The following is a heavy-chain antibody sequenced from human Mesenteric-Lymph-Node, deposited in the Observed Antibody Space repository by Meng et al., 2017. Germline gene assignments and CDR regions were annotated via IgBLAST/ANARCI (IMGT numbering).Heavy chain of an antibody. CDR1: GFTFSSYN. CDR3: ARDLEAADHDY. D-gene: IGHD2-15*01. Sequence: GESLKISCAASGFTFSSYNMNWVRQAPGKGLEWVSSISSSSSYIYYADAVKGRFTISRDNAKNSLYLQMNSLRAEDTAVYYCARDLEAADHDYWGQGTLVTVSS. J-gene: IGHJ4*02. V-gene: IGHV3-21*01. CDR2: ISSSSSYI.